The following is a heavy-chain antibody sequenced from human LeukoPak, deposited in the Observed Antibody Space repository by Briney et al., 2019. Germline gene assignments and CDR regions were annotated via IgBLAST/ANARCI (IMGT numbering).Heavy chain of an antibody. CDR2: ISGSGVNT. CDR1: GFTFSSYA. D-gene: IGHD3-10*01. CDR3: AKWAGDAFDI. V-gene: IGHV3-23*01. J-gene: IGHJ3*02. Sequence: PGGSLRLSCAAAGFTFSSYAMTWVRQAPGEGLEWVSSISGSGVNTYYADSVKGRFTISRDNSKNTLYLQMNSLRAEDTALYYCAKWAGDAFDIWGQGTIVTVSS.